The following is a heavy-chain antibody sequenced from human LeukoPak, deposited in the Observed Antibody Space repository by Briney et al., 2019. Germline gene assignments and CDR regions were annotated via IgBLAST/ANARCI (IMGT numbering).Heavy chain of an antibody. CDR1: GFTFSSYG. CDR2: IWYDGSNK. D-gene: IGHD3-10*01. V-gene: IGHV3-33*01. J-gene: IGHJ4*02. Sequence: GRSLRLSCAASGFTFSSYGMHWVRQAPGKGLEWVAVIWYDGSNKYYADSVRGRFTISRDNSKNTLYLQMNSLRAEDTAVYYCARVRDYYGSGSYSYFDYWGQGTLVTVSS. CDR3: ARVRDYYGSGSYSYFDY.